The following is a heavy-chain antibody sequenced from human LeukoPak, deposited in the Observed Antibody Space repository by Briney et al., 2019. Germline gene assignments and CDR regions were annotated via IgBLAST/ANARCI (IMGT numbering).Heavy chain of an antibody. CDR2: ISGSGDNT. CDR3: AKAPDGSGSYCWDY. J-gene: IGHJ4*02. Sequence: PGGSLRLSCAASGFTFSNYAMSWVRQAPGKGLEWVSAISGSGDNTYYADSVKGRFTVSRDNSKNTLYVQMKSLRAEDTAVYYCAKAPDGSGSYCWDYWGQGILVTVSS. V-gene: IGHV3-23*01. CDR1: GFTFSNYA. D-gene: IGHD3-10*01.